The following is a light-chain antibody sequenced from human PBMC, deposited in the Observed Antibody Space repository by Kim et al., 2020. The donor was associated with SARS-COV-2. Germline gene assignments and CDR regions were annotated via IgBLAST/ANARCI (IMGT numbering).Light chain of an antibody. CDR2: DAS. CDR1: QTVSSSS. V-gene: IGKV3-20*01. J-gene: IGKJ2*01. CDR3: QYYGGSPYT. Sequence: LSPGESAPLSCRASQTVSSSSLAWYQQKPGQAPRLLIYDASSRATGIPDRFSGSGSGTDFTLTIGRLEPEDFAVYYCQYYGGSPYTFGQGTKLEI.